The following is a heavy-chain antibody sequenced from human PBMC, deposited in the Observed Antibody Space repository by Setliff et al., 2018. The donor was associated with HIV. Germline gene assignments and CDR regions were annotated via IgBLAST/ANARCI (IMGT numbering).Heavy chain of an antibody. V-gene: IGHV1-69*10. CDR2: IIPMSGVT. CDR1: GGNFRSYG. Sequence: SVKVSCKASGGNFRSYGISWVRQAPGQGLEWMGGIIPMSGVTKYAQKFQGRVTITADRSTSTAYMELSSLRSEDTAVYYCARNPEMAALNYFYYYMDVWGKGTTVTVSS. J-gene: IGHJ6*03. CDR3: ARNPEMAALNYFYYYMDV. D-gene: IGHD6-19*01.